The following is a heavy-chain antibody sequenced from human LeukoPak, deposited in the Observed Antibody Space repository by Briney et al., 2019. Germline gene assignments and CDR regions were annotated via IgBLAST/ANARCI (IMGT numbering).Heavy chain of an antibody. Sequence: SQTLSLTCTVSGGSISSGDYYWNWIRQPPGKGLEWIGYIYYSGNTYYNPSLKSRITISVDPSKNQFSLNLSSVTAADTAVYYCARGSPDYDILTGYPSAHYFNYWGQGTLVTVSS. J-gene: IGHJ4*02. D-gene: IGHD3-9*01. CDR2: IYYSGNT. CDR3: ARGSPDYDILTGYPSAHYFNY. V-gene: IGHV4-30-4*01. CDR1: GGSISSGDYY.